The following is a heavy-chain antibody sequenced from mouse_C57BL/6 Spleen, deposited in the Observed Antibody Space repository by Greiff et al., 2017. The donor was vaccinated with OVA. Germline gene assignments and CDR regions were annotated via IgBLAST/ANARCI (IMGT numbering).Heavy chain of an antibody. CDR3: ARPPLTTVVAEDYYAMDY. Sequence: QVQLQQSGAELARPGASVKLSCKASGYTFTSYGISWVKQRTGQGLEWIGEIYPRSGNTYYNEKFKGKATLTADKSSSTAYMELRSLTSEDSAVYFCARPPLTTVVAEDYYAMDYWGQGTSVTVSS. D-gene: IGHD1-1*01. J-gene: IGHJ4*01. V-gene: IGHV1-81*01. CDR1: GYTFTSYG. CDR2: IYPRSGNT.